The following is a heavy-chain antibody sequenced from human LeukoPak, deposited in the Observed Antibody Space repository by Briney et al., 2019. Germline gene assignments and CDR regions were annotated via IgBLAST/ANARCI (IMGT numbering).Heavy chain of an antibody. Sequence: GGSLRLSCAASGFTFSDYYMSWIRQAPGKGLEWVSYISSSGSTIYYADSVKGRFTISRDNAKNSLYLQMNSLRAEDTALYHCARGFLDTAMVPWGQGTLVTVSS. J-gene: IGHJ5*02. CDR2: ISSSGSTI. CDR3: ARGFLDTAMVP. CDR1: GFTFSDYY. D-gene: IGHD5-18*01. V-gene: IGHV3-11*01.